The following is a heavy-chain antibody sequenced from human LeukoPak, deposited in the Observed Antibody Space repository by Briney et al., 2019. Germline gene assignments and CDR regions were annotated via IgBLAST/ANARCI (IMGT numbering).Heavy chain of an antibody. CDR2: ISSSSSYI. CDR1: GFTFSSYS. J-gene: IGHJ3*02. V-gene: IGHV3-21*01. Sequence: GGSLRLSCAASGFTFSSYSMNWVRQAPGKGLEWVSSISSSSSYIYYADSVKGRFTISRDNAKNSLYLQMNSLRAEDTAVYYCANNRLLSHAFDIWGQGTMVTVSS. D-gene: IGHD2/OR15-2a*01. CDR3: ANNRLLSHAFDI.